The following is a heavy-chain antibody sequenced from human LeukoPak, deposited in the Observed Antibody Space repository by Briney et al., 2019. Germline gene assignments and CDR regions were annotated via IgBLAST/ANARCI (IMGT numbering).Heavy chain of an antibody. Sequence: GGSLRLSCAASGFTFDDYAMHWVRQAPGKGLEWVSLISGDGGSTYYADSVKGRFTISRDNSKNSLYLQMNSLRTEDTALYYCAKDRQLWLDDYYYYGMDVWGQETTVTVSS. CDR1: GFTFDDYA. CDR3: AKDRQLWLDDYYYYGMDV. J-gene: IGHJ6*02. CDR2: ISGDGGST. V-gene: IGHV3-43*02. D-gene: IGHD5-18*01.